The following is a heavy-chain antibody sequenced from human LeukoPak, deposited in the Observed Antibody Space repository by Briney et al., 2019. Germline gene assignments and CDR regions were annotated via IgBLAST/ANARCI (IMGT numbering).Heavy chain of an antibody. J-gene: IGHJ4*02. D-gene: IGHD1-7*01. CDR1: EYTFTAYY. CDR3: ARVRYNWNYVYFEY. CDR2: IDPSSGAT. V-gene: IGHV1-2*02. Sequence: ASVKVSCKTSEYTFTAYYIHWVRHAPGLGLEWMGWIDPSSGATYYAQKFQGRVTMTRDTSTDTAYMDLSRLRSDDTAIYYCARVRYNWNYVYFEYWGQGTLLTVSS.